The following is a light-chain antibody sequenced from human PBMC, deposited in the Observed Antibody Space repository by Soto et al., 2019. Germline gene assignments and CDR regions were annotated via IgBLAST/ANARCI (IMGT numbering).Light chain of an antibody. V-gene: IGLV2-14*03. J-gene: IGLJ1*01. CDR2: DVN. Sequence: QSVLTQPASVSGSPGQSITVSCTGTGSDVGGYNYVSWYQQYPGQAPKLMIYDVNKRPSGVSNRFSGSKSGNTASLTISGLQFEDEADYYCSSYTSTNALVFGVGTKVTVL. CDR1: GSDVGGYNY. CDR3: SSYTSTNALV.